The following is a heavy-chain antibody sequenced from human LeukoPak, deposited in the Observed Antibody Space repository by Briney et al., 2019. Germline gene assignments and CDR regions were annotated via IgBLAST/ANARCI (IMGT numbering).Heavy chain of an antibody. CDR1: GFTFSSYS. Sequence: PGGSLRLSCAASGFTFSSYSMNWVRQAPGKGLEWVSSISSSSSYIYYADSVKGRFTISRDHDKNSLYLQMNSLRAEDTAVYYCGRTVADGVWYYFDYWGQGTLVTVSS. CDR3: GRTVADGVWYYFDY. V-gene: IGHV3-21*01. D-gene: IGHD2-8*01. CDR2: ISSSSSYI. J-gene: IGHJ4*02.